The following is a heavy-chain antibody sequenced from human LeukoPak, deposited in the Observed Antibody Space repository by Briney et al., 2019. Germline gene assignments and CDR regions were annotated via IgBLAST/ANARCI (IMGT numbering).Heavy chain of an antibody. J-gene: IGHJ4*02. CDR3: ARAVWFGEPQRDY. Sequence: SQTLSLTCTVSGGSIGSGDYYWSWIRQPPGKGLEWIGYIYYSGSTYYNPSLKSRVTISVDTSKNQLSLKLSSVTAADTAVYYCARAVWFGEPQRDYWGQGTLVTVSS. V-gene: IGHV4-30-4*01. CDR2: IYYSGST. CDR1: GGSIGSGDYY. D-gene: IGHD3-10*01.